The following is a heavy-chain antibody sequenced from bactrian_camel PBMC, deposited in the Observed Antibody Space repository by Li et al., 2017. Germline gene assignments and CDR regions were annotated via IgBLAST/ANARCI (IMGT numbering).Heavy chain of an antibody. V-gene: IGHV3S53*01. Sequence: HVQLVESGGGSVEAGGSLRLSCVLSGDTFSSYYMARFRKEREAVAAIDTSGSATYAYSVAGRFTISRDNAKNTVYLQVNDLRPKDTAVYYCASDGDYSDYVPRPFGYWGQGTQVTVS. D-gene: IGHD4*01. CDR2: IDTSGSA. CDR3: ASDGDYSDYVPRPFGY. J-gene: IGHJ6*01. CDR1: GDTFSSYY.